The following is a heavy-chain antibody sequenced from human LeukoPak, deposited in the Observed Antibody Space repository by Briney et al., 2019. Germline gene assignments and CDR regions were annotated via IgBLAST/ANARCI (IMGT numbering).Heavy chain of an antibody. J-gene: IGHJ4*02. D-gene: IGHD6-6*01. CDR2: IIPIFGTA. V-gene: IGHV1-69*05. Sequence: GASVKVSCKASGGTFSSYAISWVRQAPGQGLEWMGRIIPIFGTANYAQKFQGRVTITTDESTSTAYMELSSLRFEDTAVYYCARDKYSSSSEPDYFDYWGQGTLVTVSS. CDR3: ARDKYSSSSEPDYFDY. CDR1: GGTFSSYA.